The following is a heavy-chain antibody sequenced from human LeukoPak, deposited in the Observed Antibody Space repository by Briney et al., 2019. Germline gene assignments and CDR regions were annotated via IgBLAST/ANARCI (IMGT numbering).Heavy chain of an antibody. D-gene: IGHD3-10*01. J-gene: IGHJ4*02. Sequence: SETLSLTCTVSGGSISSYYWSWIRQPAGKGLEWIGRIYTSGSTNYNPSLKSRVTMSVDTSKNQFSLKLSSVTAADTAVYYCASMRALSYASGSYALGHWGQGTLVTVSS. V-gene: IGHV4-4*07. CDR2: IYTSGST. CDR1: GGSISSYY. CDR3: ASMRALSYASGSYALGH.